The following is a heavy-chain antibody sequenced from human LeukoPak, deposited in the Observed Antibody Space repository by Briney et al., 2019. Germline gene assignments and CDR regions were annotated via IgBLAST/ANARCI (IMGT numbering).Heavy chain of an antibody. Sequence: GGSLRLSCAASGFTFSSYAMSWVRQAPGKGLEWVSAISGSGGSTYYADSVKGRFTISRDNSKNTLYLQMNSLRAEDTAVYYCAKSPPPYYYDSSGWRYWGQGTLVTVSS. D-gene: IGHD3-22*01. CDR1: GFTFSSYA. J-gene: IGHJ4*02. CDR2: ISGSGGST. CDR3: AKSPPPYYYDSSGWRY. V-gene: IGHV3-23*01.